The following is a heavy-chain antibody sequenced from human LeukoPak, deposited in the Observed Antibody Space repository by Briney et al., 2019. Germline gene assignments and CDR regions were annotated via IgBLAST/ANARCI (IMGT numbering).Heavy chain of an antibody. CDR3: ARYYSDAFDV. J-gene: IGHJ3*01. V-gene: IGHV3-11*04. CDR1: GFTFSDYY. CDR2: ISSTTGRII. D-gene: IGHD3-10*01. Sequence: GGSLRLSCASSGFTFSDYYMTWIRQAPGKGLEWLSYISSTTGRIIYYADSVKGRFTISRDNTKNSLFLQMGSMRVEDTAVYYRARYYSDAFDVWGQGTVVTVSS.